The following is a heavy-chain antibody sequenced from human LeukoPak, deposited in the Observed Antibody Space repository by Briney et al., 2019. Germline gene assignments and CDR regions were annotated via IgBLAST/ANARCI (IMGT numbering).Heavy chain of an antibody. J-gene: IGHJ4*02. CDR1: GGSFSGYY. Sequence: PSETLSLTCAVYGGSFSGYYWSWIRQPPGKGLEWIGEINHSGSTNYNPSLKSRVTISVDTSKNQFSLKLSSVTAADTAVYYCARSRSGYYKTALDYWGQGTLVTVSS. CDR2: INHSGST. V-gene: IGHV4-34*01. D-gene: IGHD3-22*01. CDR3: ARSRSGYYKTALDY.